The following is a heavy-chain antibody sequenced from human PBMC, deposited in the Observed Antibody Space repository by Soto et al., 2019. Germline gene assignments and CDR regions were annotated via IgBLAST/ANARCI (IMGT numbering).Heavy chain of an antibody. CDR1: RGTFSSYA. Sequence: QVQLVQSGAEVKKPGSSVKVSCKASRGTFSSYAISWVRQAPGQALEWMGGIIPIFGTANYAQKFQGRVPITADKSTITVYGELSSLRSQHTREYSCARVTGVLVGIPPPIYAFDIWGQETMVTVSS. CDR2: IIPIFGTA. CDR3: ARVTGVLVGIPPPIYAFDI. V-gene: IGHV1-69*06. D-gene: IGHD2-15*01. J-gene: IGHJ3*02.